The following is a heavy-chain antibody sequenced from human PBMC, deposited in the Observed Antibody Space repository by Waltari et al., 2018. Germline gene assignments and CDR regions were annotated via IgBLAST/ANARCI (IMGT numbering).Heavy chain of an antibody. CDR2: INTNTGNS. J-gene: IGHJ3*02. D-gene: IGHD3-10*01. V-gene: IGHV7-4-1*02. CDR3: ASLEGLVYGSGELSPQGAFDI. CDR1: GYTFTSYA. Sequence: QVQLVQSGSELKKPGASVKVSCKASGYTFTSYAMNWVRQAPGQGLEWMGWINTNTGNSTYAQGFTGRFVFSLDTSVSTAYLQISSLKAEDTAVYYCASLEGLVYGSGELSPQGAFDIWGQGTMVTVSS.